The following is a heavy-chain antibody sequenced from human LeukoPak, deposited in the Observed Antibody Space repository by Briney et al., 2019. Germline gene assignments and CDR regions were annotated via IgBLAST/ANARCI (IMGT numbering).Heavy chain of an antibody. CDR3: ARVRYCSGGSCYRGFTYFDY. V-gene: IGHV3-7*01. CDR2: IKQDGSEK. D-gene: IGHD2-15*01. CDR1: GFIFSNYG. J-gene: IGHJ4*02. Sequence: GRSLRLSCAASGFIFSNYGMHWVRQAPGKGLEWVANIKQDGSEKYYVDSVKGRFTISRDNAKNSLYLQMNSLRAEDTAVYYCARVRYCSGGSCYRGFTYFDYWGQGTLVTVSS.